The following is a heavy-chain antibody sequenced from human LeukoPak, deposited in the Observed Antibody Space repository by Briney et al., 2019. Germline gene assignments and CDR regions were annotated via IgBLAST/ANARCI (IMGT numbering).Heavy chain of an antibody. CDR1: GFTFSAYW. D-gene: IGHD4-11*01. CDR3: ARALSNIAVSTTDDMIFDY. CDR2: KNQVGHRK. Sequence: GESLRLSCAASGFTFSAYWMNWVRQAPGKGLEWVASKNQVGHRKKYVDSVKGRFTISRDNARDSLTLQVKRLRGEDTAVYYCARALSNIAVSTTDDMIFDYWGQGTLVTVSS. V-gene: IGHV3-7*05. J-gene: IGHJ4*02.